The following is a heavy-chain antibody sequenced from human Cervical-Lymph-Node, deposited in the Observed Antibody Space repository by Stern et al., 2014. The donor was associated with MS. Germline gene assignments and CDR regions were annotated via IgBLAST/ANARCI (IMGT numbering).Heavy chain of an antibody. CDR1: GFTFSNYG. Sequence: VHLVESGGGVVQPGRSLRLSCAASGFTFSNYGMHWVRQAPRKGLEWLAVLWYVGNKKYYADSVKGRFTISRDNSKNTLFLQMSSLTAEDTALYYCARGNWNYEGMGYWGQGTLVTVSS. V-gene: IGHV3-33*01. CDR2: LWYVGNKK. CDR3: ARGNWNYEGMGY. D-gene: IGHD1-7*01. J-gene: IGHJ4*02.